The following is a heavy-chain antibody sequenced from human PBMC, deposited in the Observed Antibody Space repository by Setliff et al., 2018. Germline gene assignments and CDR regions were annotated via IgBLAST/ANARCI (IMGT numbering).Heavy chain of an antibody. D-gene: IGHD3-10*01. CDR2: INAGNGNT. CDR3: ARDYPTSGAFDI. Sequence: ASVKVSCKASGGTFSSYAISWVRQAPGQGLEWMGWINAGNGNTKYSQKFQGRVTITRDTSASTAYMELSSLRSEDTAVYYCARDYPTSGAFDIWGQGTMVTVSS. CDR1: GGTFSSYA. V-gene: IGHV1-3*01. J-gene: IGHJ3*02.